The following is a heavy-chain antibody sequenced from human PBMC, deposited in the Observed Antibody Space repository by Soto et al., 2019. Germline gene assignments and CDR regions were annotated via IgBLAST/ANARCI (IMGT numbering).Heavy chain of an antibody. D-gene: IGHD3-10*01. J-gene: IGHJ4*02. CDR1: GGSVSSSDYY. CDR2: VYYNGAT. CDR3: VRLARGTPWTDFDY. Sequence: QLQLQESGPGLVKPSETLSLTCTVSGGSVSSSDYYWGWVRQSPRTGLEWIGSVYYNGATFYDPSLRSRFFMSVDTPQNQFSLSLTSVSAAGTALYYCVRLARGTPWTDFDYWGQGTLVTVSS. V-gene: IGHV4-39*01.